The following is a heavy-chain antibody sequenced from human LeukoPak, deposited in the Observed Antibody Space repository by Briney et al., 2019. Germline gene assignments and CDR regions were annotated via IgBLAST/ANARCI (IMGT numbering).Heavy chain of an antibody. Sequence: KPSETLSLTCTVSGGSISSYYWSWIRQPPGKGLEWIGYIYDSGSTNYNPSLKSRVTISVDTSKNQFSLKLSSVTAADTAAYYCARGGSGYDSFYYYGMDVWGQGTTVTVSS. J-gene: IGHJ6*02. V-gene: IGHV4-59*01. D-gene: IGHD5-12*01. CDR1: GGSISSYY. CDR2: IYDSGST. CDR3: ARGGSGYDSFYYYGMDV.